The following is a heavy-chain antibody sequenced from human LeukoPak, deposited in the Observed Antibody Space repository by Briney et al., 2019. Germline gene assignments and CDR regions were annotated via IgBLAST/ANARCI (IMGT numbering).Heavy chain of an antibody. CDR2: INHSGST. D-gene: IGHD4-17*01. CDR1: GGSFSGYY. V-gene: IGHV4-34*01. Sequence: PSETLSLTCAVYGGSFSGYYWSWIRQPPGKGLEWIGEINHSGSTNYNPSLKSRVTISVDTSKNQFSLRLSSVTAADTAVYYCAKEARYGDSVDYDAFDVWGQGTMVTVSS. CDR3: AKEARYGDSVDYDAFDV. J-gene: IGHJ3*01.